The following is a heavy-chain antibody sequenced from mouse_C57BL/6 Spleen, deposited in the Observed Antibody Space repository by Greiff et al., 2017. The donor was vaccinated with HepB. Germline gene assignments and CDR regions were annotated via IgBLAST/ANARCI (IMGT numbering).Heavy chain of an antibody. CDR1: GYTFTSYT. D-gene: IGHD1-1*01. V-gene: IGHV1-4*01. CDR2: INPSSGYT. Sequence: QVQLQQSGAELARPGASVKMSCKASGYTFTSYTMHWVKQRPGQGLEWIGYINPSSGYTKYNQKFKDKATLTADKSSSTAYMQLSSLTSEDSAVYYCARGGKLLYFDDWGQVTTLTVSS. CDR3: ARGGKLLYFDD. J-gene: IGHJ2*01.